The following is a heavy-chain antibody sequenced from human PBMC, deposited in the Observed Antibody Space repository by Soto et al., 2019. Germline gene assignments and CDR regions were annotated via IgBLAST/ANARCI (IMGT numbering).Heavy chain of an antibody. CDR2: IYYSGST. CDR3: ASPQGPAGYYGMDV. J-gene: IGHJ6*02. Sequence: PSETLSLTCTVSGGSISSGGYYWSWIRQHPGKGLEWIGYIYYSGSTYYNPSLKSRFTISVDTSKNQFSLKLSSVTAADTAVYYCASPQGPAGYYGMDVWGQGTTVTVSS. V-gene: IGHV4-31*03. CDR1: GGSISSGGYY. D-gene: IGHD6-25*01.